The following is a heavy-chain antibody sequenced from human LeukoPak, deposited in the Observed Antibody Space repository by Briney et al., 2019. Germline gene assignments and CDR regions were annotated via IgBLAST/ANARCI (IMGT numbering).Heavy chain of an antibody. D-gene: IGHD6-13*01. J-gene: IGHJ6*02. Sequence: GGSLRLSCAASGFTFSSYAMSWVRQAPGKGLEWVSAISGSGGSTYYADSVKGRFTISRDNSKNTLYLRMNSLRAEDTAVYYCAKELLAASYYYYYYGMDVWGQGTTVTVSS. CDR3: AKELLAASYYYYYYGMDV. V-gene: IGHV3-23*01. CDR1: GFTFSSYA. CDR2: ISGSGGST.